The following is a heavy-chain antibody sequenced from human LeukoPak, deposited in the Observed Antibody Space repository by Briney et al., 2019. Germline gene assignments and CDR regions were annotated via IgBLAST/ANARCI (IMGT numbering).Heavy chain of an antibody. D-gene: IGHD3-10*01. J-gene: IGHJ4*02. V-gene: IGHV4-34*01. CDR3: ARATMFDY. CDR2: INHSGST. Sequence: SETLSLTCAVYGGSFSGYYWSWIRQPPGKGLEWTGEINHSGSTNYNPSLKSRVTISVDTSKNQFSLKLSPVTAADTAVYYCARATMFDYWGQGTLVTVSS. CDR1: GGSFSGYY.